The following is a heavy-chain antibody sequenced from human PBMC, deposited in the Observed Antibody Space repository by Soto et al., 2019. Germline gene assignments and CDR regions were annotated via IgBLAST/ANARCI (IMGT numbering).Heavy chain of an antibody. CDR1: GFTFSAYW. CDR2: IKQAGSEK. V-gene: IGHV3-7*01. CDR3: AREKRANGYFDY. Sequence: EVQLVESGVGLVQTGGSLRLSCAASGFTFSAYWMSWVRQAPGKGLEWVANIKQAGSEKYYVDSVNGRFIISRDDAKNSLFLQVNSLRVEDTAVYYCAREKRANGYFDYWGQGNLVTVSS. D-gene: IGHD6-25*01. J-gene: IGHJ4*02.